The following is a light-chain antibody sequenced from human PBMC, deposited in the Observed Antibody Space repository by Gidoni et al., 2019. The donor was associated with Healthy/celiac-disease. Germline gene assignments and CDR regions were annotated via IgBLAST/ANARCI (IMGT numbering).Light chain of an antibody. Sequence: DIQLTQSPSFLSASVGDRVTITCWASQGINSYLAWYQQKPGKAPKLLIYAASTLQIEVPSRFSVSGSGTEFTLTIGSLQPEDFATYYCQQLNSYPRTFGQGTKVEIK. CDR1: QGINSY. CDR2: AAS. V-gene: IGKV1-9*01. CDR3: QQLNSYPRT. J-gene: IGKJ1*01.